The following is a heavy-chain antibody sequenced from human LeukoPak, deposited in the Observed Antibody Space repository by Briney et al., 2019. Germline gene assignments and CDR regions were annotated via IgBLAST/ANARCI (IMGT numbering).Heavy chain of an antibody. CDR3: ARGTRWLRFDY. CDR1: GGSFSGYY. D-gene: IGHD5-12*01. V-gene: IGHV4-34*01. CDR2: INHSGST. Sequence: SETLSLTCAVYGGSFSGYYWSWIRQPPGKGLEWIGEINHSGSTNYNPSLKSRVTISVDTSKNQFSLKLSSVTAADTAVYYCARGTRWLRFDYRGQGTLVTVSS. J-gene: IGHJ4*02.